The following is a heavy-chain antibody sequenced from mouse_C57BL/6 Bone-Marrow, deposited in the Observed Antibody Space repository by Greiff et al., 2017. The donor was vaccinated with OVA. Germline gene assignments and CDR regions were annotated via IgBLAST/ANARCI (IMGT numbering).Heavy chain of an antibody. CDR1: GYTFTGYW. CDR3: AREDYYGSSYEAWFAY. D-gene: IGHD1-1*01. CDR2: ILPGSGST. J-gene: IGHJ3*01. V-gene: IGHV1-9*01. Sequence: QVQLQQSGAELMKPGASVKLSCTATGYTFTGYWLEWVKQRPGHGLEWIGEILPGSGSTNYNEKFKGKATFTADTSSNTAYMQLSSLTTEDSAIYYCAREDYYGSSYEAWFAYWGQGTLVTVSA.